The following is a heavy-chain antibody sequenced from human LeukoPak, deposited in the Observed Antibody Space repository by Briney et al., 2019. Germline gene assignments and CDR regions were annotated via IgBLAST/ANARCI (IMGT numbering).Heavy chain of an antibody. V-gene: IGHV3-7*02. J-gene: IGHJ4*02. CDR1: GFTFSSYW. D-gene: IGHD5-18*01. CDR3: TRLGRDTPMDAFDS. CDR2: INQDGSEK. Sequence: GGSLRLSCAASGFTFSSYWMSWVRQAPGKGLEWVAIINQDGSEKQYVDSVRGRFAISRDNAENSLYLQVNSLKAEDTAVYYCTRLGRDTPMDAFDSWGQGALVTVSS.